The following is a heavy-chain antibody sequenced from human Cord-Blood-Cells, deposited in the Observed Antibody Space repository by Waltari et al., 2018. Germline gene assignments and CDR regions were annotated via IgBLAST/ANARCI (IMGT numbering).Heavy chain of an antibody. V-gene: IGHV1-24*01. CDR3: ATDIRGYGSSSYYYYGMDV. J-gene: IGHJ6*02. Sequence: QVQLVQSGAEVKKPGASVKVSCKVSGYTLTELSMHWVRQAPGKGLEWMGGFDPEDGETIYAQKFQGRVTMTEDTSTDTAYMELSSLRSEDTAVYYCATDIRGYGSSSYYYYGMDVWGQGTTVTVSS. D-gene: IGHD6-13*01. CDR2: FDPEDGET. CDR1: GYTLTELS.